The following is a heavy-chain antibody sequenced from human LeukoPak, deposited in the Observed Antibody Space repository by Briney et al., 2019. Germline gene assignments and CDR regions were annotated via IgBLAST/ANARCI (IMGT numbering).Heavy chain of an antibody. CDR3: ARGYCSGGSCQMSHFDN. Sequence: ASVTVSCKASGYTSTGYYMHWVRQAPGQGLEWMGWTNPNSGCTNYAQKFQGRVTMTRDTSISTAYMELSRLRSDDTAVYYCARGYCSGGSCQMSHFDNWGQGTLVTVSS. J-gene: IGHJ4*02. V-gene: IGHV1-2*02. CDR1: GYTSTGYY. D-gene: IGHD2-15*01. CDR2: TNPNSGCT.